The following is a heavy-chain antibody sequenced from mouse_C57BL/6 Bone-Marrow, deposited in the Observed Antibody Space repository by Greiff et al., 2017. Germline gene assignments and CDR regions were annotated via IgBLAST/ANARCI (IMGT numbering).Heavy chain of an antibody. CDR1: GYTFTSYG. V-gene: IGHV1-81*01. CDR2: IYPRSGNT. Sequence: QVQLQESGAELARPGASVKLSCKASGYTFTSYGISWVKQRTGQGLEWIGEIYPRSGNTYYNEKFKGKATLTADKSSSTAYMQISSLTSEDSAVYCCAKVRGPFDYWGQGTTVTVSA. CDR3: AKVRGPFDY. D-gene: IGHD2-14*01. J-gene: IGHJ2*01.